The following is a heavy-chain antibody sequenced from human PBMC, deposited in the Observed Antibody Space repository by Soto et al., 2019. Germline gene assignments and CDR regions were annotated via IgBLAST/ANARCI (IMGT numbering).Heavy chain of an antibody. D-gene: IGHD6-13*01. V-gene: IGHV1-18*01. Sequence: GXSVNLSSKDSGYSFTSYGISLARQAPGQGLEWMGWISAYNGNTNYAQKLQGRVTMTTDTSTSTAYMELRSLRSDVTAVYYCARDGLVRDFDYLGQGTLVTAPQ. CDR3: ARDGLVRDFDY. J-gene: IGHJ4*02. CDR1: GYSFTSYG. CDR2: ISAYNGNT.